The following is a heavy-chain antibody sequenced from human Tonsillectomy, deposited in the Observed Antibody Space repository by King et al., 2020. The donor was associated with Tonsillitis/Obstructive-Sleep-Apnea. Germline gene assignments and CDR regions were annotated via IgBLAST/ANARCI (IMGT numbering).Heavy chain of an antibody. CDR1: GFTFSSYG. CDR2: IWYDGSNK. Sequence: QLVQSGGGVVQPGRSLRLSCAASGFTFSSYGMHGVRQAPGKGVEWVAVIWYDGSNKYYADSVKGRFTISRDNSKNTLYLQMNSLRAGDKAVYYCARDVADAPFDYWGQGTLVTVSS. J-gene: IGHJ4*02. CDR3: ARDVADAPFDY. V-gene: IGHV3-33*01. D-gene: IGHD2-15*01.